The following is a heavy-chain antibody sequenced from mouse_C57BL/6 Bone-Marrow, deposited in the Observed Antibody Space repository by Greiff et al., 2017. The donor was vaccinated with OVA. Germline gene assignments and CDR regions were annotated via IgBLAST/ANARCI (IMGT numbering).Heavy chain of an antibody. D-gene: IGHD1-1*01. CDR3: ARDNYGSSYRFAY. Sequence: VQLQQSGPELVKPGASVKMSCKASGYTFTDYNMHWVKQSHGKSLEWIGYINPNNGGTSYNQKFKGKATLTVNKSSSTAYMELRSLTSEESAVYYWARDNYGSSYRFAYWGQGTLVTVSA. V-gene: IGHV1-22*01. CDR1: GYTFTDYN. J-gene: IGHJ3*01. CDR2: INPNNGGT.